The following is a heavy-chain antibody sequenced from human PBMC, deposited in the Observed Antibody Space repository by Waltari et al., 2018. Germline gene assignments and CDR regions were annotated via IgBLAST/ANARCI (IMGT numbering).Heavy chain of an antibody. D-gene: IGHD3-16*01. CDR3: ARDWPRFDYIYTVPFEY. J-gene: IGHJ4*02. CDR1: GFTFSTYG. Sequence: EVQLVESGGGLIQPGGSLRLSCAASGFTFSTYGMSWVRQASGKGMEWVSAISGGGDSTYYADSVKGRFTISRDNSNNTVYLQINSLRAEDTAVYYCARDWPRFDYIYTVPFEYWGRGTLVTVSS. CDR2: ISGGGDST. V-gene: IGHV3-23*04.